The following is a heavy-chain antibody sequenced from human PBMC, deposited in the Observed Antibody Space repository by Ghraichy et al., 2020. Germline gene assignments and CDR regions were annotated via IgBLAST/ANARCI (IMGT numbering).Heavy chain of an antibody. D-gene: IGHD3-16*01. CDR1: GFTFSSYA. CDR3: FMITFGGVRFDY. CDR2: ISGSGGST. J-gene: IGHJ4*02. V-gene: IGHV3-23*01. Sequence: GGSLRLSCAASGFTFSSYAMSWVRQAPGKGLEWVSAISGSGGSTYYADSVKGRFTISRDNSKNTLYLQMNSLRAEDTAVYYCFMITFGGVRFDYWGQGTLVTVSS.